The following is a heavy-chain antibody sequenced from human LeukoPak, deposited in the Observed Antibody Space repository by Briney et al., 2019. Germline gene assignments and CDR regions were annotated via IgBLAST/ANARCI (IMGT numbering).Heavy chain of an antibody. CDR3: ARARAVAGTDQYYGVDV. J-gene: IGHJ6*02. Sequence: PSGTLSLTCAVSGDSISSSNWWSWVRQPPGKGLEWIGETSQSGSPNSNPSLKGRVTISLDKSKNQFSPKLSSVTAADTAVYYCARARAVAGTDQYYGVDVWGQGTTVTVSS. D-gene: IGHD6-19*01. V-gene: IGHV4-4*02. CDR2: TSQSGSP. CDR1: GDSISSSNW.